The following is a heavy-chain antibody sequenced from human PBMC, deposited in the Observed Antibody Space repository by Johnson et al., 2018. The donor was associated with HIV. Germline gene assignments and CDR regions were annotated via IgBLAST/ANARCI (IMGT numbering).Heavy chain of an antibody. Sequence: VQLVESGGGLVQPGGSLRLSCAASRFSFSSYWMHWVRQAPGKGLVWVSRINSDGSSTNYAASVKGRFTISRDNAKNTLYLEMKSLRADDTAVYYCVRDDYAFHIWGQGTVVTVSS. CDR1: RFSFSSYW. D-gene: IGHD2-21*02. V-gene: IGHV3-74*01. J-gene: IGHJ3*02. CDR3: VRDDYAFHI. CDR2: INSDGSST.